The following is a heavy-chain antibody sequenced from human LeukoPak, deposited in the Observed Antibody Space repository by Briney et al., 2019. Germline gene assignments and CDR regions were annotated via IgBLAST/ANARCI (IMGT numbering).Heavy chain of an antibody. CDR3: AKAALRYQLLSSLDY. J-gene: IGHJ4*02. CDR1: GFTFSSYA. CDR2: ISGSGASP. D-gene: IGHD2-2*01. Sequence: GGSLRLSCAASGFTFSSYAMNWARQAPGKGLEWVSAISGSGASPYYADSVKGRFTISRDNSKNTLYLQMNSLRAEDTAIYYCAKAALRYQLLSSLDYWGQGTLVTVSS. V-gene: IGHV3-23*01.